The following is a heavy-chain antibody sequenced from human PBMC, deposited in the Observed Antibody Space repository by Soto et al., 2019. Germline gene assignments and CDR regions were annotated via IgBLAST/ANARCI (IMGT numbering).Heavy chain of an antibody. CDR2: ISDDGGST. V-gene: IGHV3-74*01. D-gene: IGHD2-2*01. J-gene: IGHJ4*02. CDR3: ARDVPLQSFDD. Sequence: GGSLRLSCAASGFTFSSYAMRWVRQAPERGLVWVSRISDDGGSTSYADSVKGRFTASRDNANNTLYLQMNSLRAEDTAVYYCARDVPLQSFDDWGEGTLVTVSS. CDR1: GFTFSSYA.